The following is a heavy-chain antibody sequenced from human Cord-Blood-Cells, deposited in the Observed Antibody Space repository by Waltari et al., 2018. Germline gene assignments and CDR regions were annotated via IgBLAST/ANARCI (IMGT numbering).Heavy chain of an antibody. CDR1: GCTFRSFE. V-gene: IGHV3-48*03. CDR2: ISSSGSTI. CDR3: AREGVAAADLDY. Sequence: EVQLVESGGGLVQPGGSLRLSCAASGCTFRSFEMNWVGQAPGKGLEWVSDISSSGSTIYYADSVKGRFTISRDNAKNSLYLQMNSLRAEDTAVYYCAREGVAAADLDYWGQGTLVTVSS. D-gene: IGHD6-13*01. J-gene: IGHJ4*02.